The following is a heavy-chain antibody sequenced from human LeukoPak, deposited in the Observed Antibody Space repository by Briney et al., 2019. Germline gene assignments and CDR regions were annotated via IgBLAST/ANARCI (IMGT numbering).Heavy chain of an antibody. CDR2: ISASGGTT. CDR3: AKDRPLYSSGWYHDY. D-gene: IGHD6-19*01. Sequence: GGSLRLSCAASGFTFSSYAMSWVRQAPGKGLEWVSSISASGGTTYYADSVKGRCTISRDTSKNTLYLQMNSLRAEDTAVYYCAKDRPLYSSGWYHDYWGRGTLVTVSS. CDR1: GFTFSSYA. V-gene: IGHV3-23*01. J-gene: IGHJ4*02.